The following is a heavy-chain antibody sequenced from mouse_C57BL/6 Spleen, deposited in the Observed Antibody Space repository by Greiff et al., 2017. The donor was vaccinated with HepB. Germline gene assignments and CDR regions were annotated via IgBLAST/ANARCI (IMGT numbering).Heavy chain of an antibody. CDR3: ARWYGSLYYFDY. V-gene: IGHV1-69*01. J-gene: IGHJ2*01. D-gene: IGHD1-1*01. CDR2: IDPSDSYT. Sequence: QVQLQQPGAELVMPGASVKLSCKASGYTFTSYWMHWVKQRPGQGLEWIGEIDPSDSYTNYNQKFKGKSTLTVDKSSSTAYMQLSSLTSEDSAVYYCARWYGSLYYFDYWGQGTTLTVSS. CDR1: GYTFTSYW.